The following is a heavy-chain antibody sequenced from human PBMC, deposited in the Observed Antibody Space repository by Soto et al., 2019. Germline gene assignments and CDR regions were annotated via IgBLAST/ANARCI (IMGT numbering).Heavy chain of an antibody. CDR3: ARDSSSWLGDWFDP. CDR1: RDSVFSKVRP. D-gene: IGHD6-13*01. V-gene: IGHV6-1*01. J-gene: IGHJ5*02. CDR2: TYYRSKWYN. Sequence: SQTLSLTGAISRDSVFSKVRPCHCITQSPSRGLEWLGRTYYRSKWYNDYAVSVKSRIAINPDTSKNQFSLQLNSVTPEDTAVYYCARDSSSWLGDWFDPWGQGTMVTVSS.